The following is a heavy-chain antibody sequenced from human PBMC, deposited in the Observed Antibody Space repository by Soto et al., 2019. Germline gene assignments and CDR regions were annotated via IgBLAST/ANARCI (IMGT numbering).Heavy chain of an antibody. D-gene: IGHD6-19*01. CDR2: ISWDGGST. CDR1: GFTFDDYT. Sequence: EVQLVESGGVVVQPGGSLRLSCAASGFTFDDYTMPWVRQAPGKGLEWVSLISWDGGSTYYADSVKGRFTISRDNSKNSLYLQMNSLRTEDTALYSCAKGAYSSRWASLFDYWGQGTLVTVSS. CDR3: AKGAYSSRWASLFDY. V-gene: IGHV3-43*01. J-gene: IGHJ4*02.